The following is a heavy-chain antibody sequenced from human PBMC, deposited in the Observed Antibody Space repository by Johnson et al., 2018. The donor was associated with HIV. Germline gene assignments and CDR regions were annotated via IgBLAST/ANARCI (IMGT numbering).Heavy chain of an antibody. Sequence: QVQLVASGGGLVKPGGSLRLSCVASGFTFSDYYMSWIRQAPGKGLEWISYISSSDSTIYSADSVQGRFTISRDNPKTSLRLQMNSLGVEDTAVYYCVTADRGSAWGQGTTVTVSS. D-gene: IGHD1-26*01. V-gene: IGHV3-11*01. CDR3: VTADRGSA. CDR2: ISSSDSTI. J-gene: IGHJ3*01. CDR1: GFTFSDYY.